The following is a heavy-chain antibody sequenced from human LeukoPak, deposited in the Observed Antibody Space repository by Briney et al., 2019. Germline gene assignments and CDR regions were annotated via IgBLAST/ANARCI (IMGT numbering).Heavy chain of an antibody. D-gene: IGHD3-3*01. CDR2: IGGGSSPI. J-gene: IGHJ4*02. CDR1: GFSFNSYS. CDR3: VRDHEWSFDF. V-gene: IGHV3-48*02. Sequence: GGSLRLSCAASGFSFNSYSMNWVRQAPGKGLEWASYIGGGSSPIKYADSVKGRFTISRDNARNSLDLEMNSLRDEDTAVYYCVRDHEWSFDFWGQGTLVTVSS.